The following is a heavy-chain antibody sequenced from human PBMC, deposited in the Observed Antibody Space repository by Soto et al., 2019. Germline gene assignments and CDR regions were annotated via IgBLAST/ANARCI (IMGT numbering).Heavy chain of an antibody. Sequence: EVQLVESGGGLVKPGGSLRLSCAPFGFTFSAYSMNWVRQAPGKGLEWVSSISRSSSDIYYADSVKGRFTISRDNAKNSLYLQMNSLRAEDTAVYYCASSPRGVTTVTTVDYWGQGTLVTVSS. J-gene: IGHJ4*02. CDR2: ISRSSSDI. CDR3: ASSPRGVTTVTTVDY. CDR1: GFTFSAYS. D-gene: IGHD4-17*01. V-gene: IGHV3-21*01.